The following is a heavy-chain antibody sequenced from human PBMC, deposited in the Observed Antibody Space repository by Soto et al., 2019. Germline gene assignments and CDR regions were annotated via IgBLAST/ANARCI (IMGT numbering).Heavy chain of an antibody. J-gene: IGHJ6*03. D-gene: IGHD2-2*01. V-gene: IGHV4-34*01. Sequence: QVQLQQWGAGLLKPSETLSLTCAVYGGSFSGYYWSWIRQPPGKGLEWIGEINHSGSTNYNPSLKSRVTISVDTSKNQFSLKLSSVTAADTAVYYCARGTDIVVVPAAIVHMDVWGKGTTVTVSS. CDR2: INHSGST. CDR1: GGSFSGYY. CDR3: ARGTDIVVVPAAIVHMDV.